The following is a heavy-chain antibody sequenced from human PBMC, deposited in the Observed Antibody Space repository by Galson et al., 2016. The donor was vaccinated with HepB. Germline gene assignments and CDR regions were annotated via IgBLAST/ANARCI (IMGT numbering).Heavy chain of an antibody. D-gene: IGHD5-18*01. Sequence: ETLSLTCTVSGGSVSSGRNYWSWIRQPPGKGLEWIGYIYYSGSTNYNPSLKSRVTISEGTSKNQFSLKLTSVTAADTAVYFCARGFGYSYGYPGDYFDYWGQGTLVTVSS. CDR1: GGSVSSGRNY. CDR3: ARGFGYSYGYPGDYFDY. J-gene: IGHJ4*02. CDR2: IYYSGST. V-gene: IGHV4-61*01.